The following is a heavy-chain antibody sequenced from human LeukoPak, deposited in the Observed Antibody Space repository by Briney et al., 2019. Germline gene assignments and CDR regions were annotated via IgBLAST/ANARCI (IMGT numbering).Heavy chain of an antibody. J-gene: IGHJ4*02. CDR3: AQIYTYGSSQFDY. D-gene: IGHD5-18*01. Sequence: GGSLRLSCAASGFTFSNYEMNWVRQAPGKELEWVSYISSSGSTIYYADSVKGRFTISRDNAKNSLYLQMNSLRAEDTAVYYCAQIYTYGSSQFDYWGQGTLVTVSS. CDR1: GFTFSNYE. V-gene: IGHV3-48*03. CDR2: ISSSGSTI.